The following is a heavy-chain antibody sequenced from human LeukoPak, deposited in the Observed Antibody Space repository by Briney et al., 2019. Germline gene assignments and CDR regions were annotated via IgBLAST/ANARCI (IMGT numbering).Heavy chain of an antibody. CDR2: IGISSGNT. J-gene: IGHJ4*02. Sequence: GGSLRLSCTASGFPFSDYSMNWVRQAPGKGLEWISYIGISSGNTKYADSVRGRFTISADNAKNSLYLQMNSLRVEDTAVYYCARDHNYAFDNWGQGTLVSVST. V-gene: IGHV3-48*04. D-gene: IGHD1-1*01. CDR3: ARDHNYAFDN. CDR1: GFPFSDYS.